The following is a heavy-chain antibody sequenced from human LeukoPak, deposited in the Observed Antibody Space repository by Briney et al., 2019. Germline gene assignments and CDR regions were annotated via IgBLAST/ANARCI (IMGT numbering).Heavy chain of an antibody. J-gene: IGHJ4*02. Sequence: PGGSLRLSCAASGFTFSNAWMSWVRQAPGKGLEWVGRIKSKTDGGTTDYAAPVKGRFTISRDDSKNTLYLQMNSLKTEDTAVYYCTTDPIHIAARSYWGQGTLVTVSS. CDR3: TTDPIHIAARSY. CDR2: IKSKTDGGTT. V-gene: IGHV3-15*01. CDR1: GFTFSNAW. D-gene: IGHD6-6*01.